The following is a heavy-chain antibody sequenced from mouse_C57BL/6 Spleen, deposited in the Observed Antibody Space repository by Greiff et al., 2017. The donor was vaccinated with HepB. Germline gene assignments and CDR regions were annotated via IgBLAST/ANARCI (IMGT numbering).Heavy chain of an antibody. D-gene: IGHD1-1*01. CDR3: ARKENYYGSSYGYFDV. J-gene: IGHJ1*03. CDR2: IDPSDSYS. V-gene: IGHV1-50*01. Sequence: QVQLKQPGAELVKPGASVKLSCKASGYTFTSYWMQWVKQRPGQGLEWIGEIDPSDSYSNSNPKFKGKATLTVDTASSTAYMQLSSLTSEDAEVYYCARKENYYGSSYGYFDVWGTGTTVTVSS. CDR1: GYTFTSYW.